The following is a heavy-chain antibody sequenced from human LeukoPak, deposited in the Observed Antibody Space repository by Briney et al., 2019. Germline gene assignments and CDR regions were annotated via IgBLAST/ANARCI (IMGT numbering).Heavy chain of an antibody. V-gene: IGHV4-34*01. CDR3: AREEGYSYSIYYYYYYMDV. D-gene: IGHD5-18*01. J-gene: IGHJ6*03. CDR1: GESFSGYY. Sequence: PSETLSLTCAVYGESFSGYYWSWIRQPPGKGLEWIGEINHSGSTNYNPSLKSRVTMSVDTSKNQFSLKLSSVTAADTAVYYCAREEGYSYSIYYYYYYMDVWGKGTTVTVSS. CDR2: INHSGST.